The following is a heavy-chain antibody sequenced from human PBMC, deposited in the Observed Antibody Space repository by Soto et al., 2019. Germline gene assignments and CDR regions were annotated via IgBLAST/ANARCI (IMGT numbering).Heavy chain of an antibody. CDR1: GGSITHYY. CDR3: ARDFDGVLTAIRDPGGMDV. J-gene: IGHJ6*04. V-gene: IGHV4-59*01. D-gene: IGHD2-21*02. CDR2: IYNSVNT. Sequence: QVQLQESGPGLVKPSETLSLTCAVSGGSITHYYWAWIRQPPGQGLEWIGYIYNSVNTKYNPSLKGRVTILMDTSKSQSSLNLSSVTAAETAVYYCARDFDGVLTAIRDPGGMDVGGRGTTVTVSS.